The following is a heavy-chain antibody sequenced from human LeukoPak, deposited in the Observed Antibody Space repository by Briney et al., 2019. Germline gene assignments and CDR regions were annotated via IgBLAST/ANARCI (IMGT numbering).Heavy chain of an antibody. CDR1: GFTFNSYA. Sequence: PGGSLRLSCAASGFTFNSYAMSWVRQAPGKGLEWVSGISGSGGSTDYADSVKGRFTISRDNSKNTLYLQLNSLRAEDTAVYYCARSKEISVVVVPAAIFQHWGQGTLVTVSS. CDR2: ISGSGGST. D-gene: IGHD2-2*01. CDR3: ARSKEISVVVVPAAIFQH. V-gene: IGHV3-23*01. J-gene: IGHJ1*01.